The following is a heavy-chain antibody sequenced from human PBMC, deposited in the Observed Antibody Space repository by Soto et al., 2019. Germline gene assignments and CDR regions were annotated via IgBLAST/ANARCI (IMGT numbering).Heavy chain of an antibody. CDR3: AREYCSSTSCSYAFDI. D-gene: IGHD2-2*01. J-gene: IGHJ3*02. V-gene: IGHV3-7*01. CDR1: GFTFSSYW. CDR2: IKQDGSEK. Sequence: GSLRLSCAASGFTFSSYWMSWVRQAPGKGLEWVANIKQDGSEKYYVDSVKGRFTISRDNAKNSLYLQMNSLRAEDTAVYYCAREYCSSTSCSYAFDIWGQGTMVTVSS.